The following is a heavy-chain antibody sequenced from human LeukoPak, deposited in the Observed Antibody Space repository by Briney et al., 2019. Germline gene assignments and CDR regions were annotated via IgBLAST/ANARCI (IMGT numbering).Heavy chain of an antibody. V-gene: IGHV4-39*01. CDR2: FFYSGST. J-gene: IGHJ4*02. Sequence: SETLSLTCTVSGGSISSSSYYWGWIRQPPGKGLEWIGSFFYSGSTYYNPSLKSRVTISVDTSKNQFSLKLSSVAAADTAVYYCARQIRSSGWYPDYWGQRTLVTVSA. CDR3: ARQIRSSGWYPDY. D-gene: IGHD6-19*01. CDR1: GGSISSSSYY.